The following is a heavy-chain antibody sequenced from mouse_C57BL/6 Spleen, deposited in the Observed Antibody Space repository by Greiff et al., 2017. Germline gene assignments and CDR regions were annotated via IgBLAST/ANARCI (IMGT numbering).Heavy chain of an antibody. V-gene: IGHV1-82*01. J-gene: IGHJ4*01. CDR2: LYPGDGDT. CDR3: ASGLGRAMDY. Sequence: QVQLKQSGPELVKPGASVKISCKASGYAFSSSWMNWVKQRPGKGLEWIGRLYPGDGDTNYNGKFKGKATLTADKSSSTAYMQLSSLTSEDSAVYFYASGLGRAMDYWGQGTSVTVSS. CDR1: GYAFSSSW. D-gene: IGHD4-1*01.